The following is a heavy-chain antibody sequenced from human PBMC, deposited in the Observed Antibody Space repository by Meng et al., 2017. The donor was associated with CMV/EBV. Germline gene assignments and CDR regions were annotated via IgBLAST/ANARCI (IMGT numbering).Heavy chain of an antibody. Sequence: FTFSSYGVRWVGQAPGKRLEWVSAISGSGGSTYYADSVKSRFTISRNNSKNTLYLQMNSLRAEDAAVYYCAKGARYCSSTSCYSWFDPWGQGTLVT. V-gene: IGHV3-23*01. CDR1: FTFSSYG. CDR3: AKGARYCSSTSCYSWFDP. CDR2: ISGSGGST. J-gene: IGHJ5*02. D-gene: IGHD2-2*01.